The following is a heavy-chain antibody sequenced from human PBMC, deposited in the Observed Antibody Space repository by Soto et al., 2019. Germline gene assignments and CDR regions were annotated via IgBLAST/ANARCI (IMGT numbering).Heavy chain of an antibody. CDR2: IYYSGST. CDR3: ARTTPPAHFDY. V-gene: IGHV4-30-4*01. CDR1: VGSISSGDYY. Sequence: SEALSLTCTVSVGSISSGDYYWSWIRQPPGKGLEWIGYIYYSGSTYYNPSLKSRVTISVDTSKNQFSLKLSSVTAADTAVYYCARTTPPAHFDYWGQVTLVTVFS. D-gene: IGHD2-2*01. J-gene: IGHJ4*02.